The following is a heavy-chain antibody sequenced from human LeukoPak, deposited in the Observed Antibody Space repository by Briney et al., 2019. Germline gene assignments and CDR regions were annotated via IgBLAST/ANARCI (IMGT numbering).Heavy chain of an antibody. CDR2: IIPIFGTA. CDR1: GGTFSGYA. Sequence: SVKVSCKASGGTFSGYAISWVRQAPGQGLEWMGGIIPIFGTANYAQKFQGRVTITTDESTSTAYMELSSLRSEDTAVYYCARSPISTFGALAYFDYWGQGTLVTVSS. V-gene: IGHV1-69*05. J-gene: IGHJ4*02. CDR3: ARSPISTFGALAYFDY. D-gene: IGHD3-10*01.